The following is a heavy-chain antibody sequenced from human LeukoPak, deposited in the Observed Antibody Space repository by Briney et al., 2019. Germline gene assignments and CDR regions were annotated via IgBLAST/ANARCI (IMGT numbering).Heavy chain of an antibody. V-gene: IGHV3-7*03. J-gene: IGHJ4*02. CDR1: GFYFRDHW. CDR2: IKTDGSET. CDR3: VKNDGWLHLAQ. Sequence: GGSLRLSCAVSGFYFRDHWMGWVRQAPGKGLEWVGHIKTDGSETYYLDSLKGRISISGDNTNNALYLQMNSLRVEDTAVYYCVKNDGWLHLAQWGQGTLVTVSS. D-gene: IGHD6-19*01.